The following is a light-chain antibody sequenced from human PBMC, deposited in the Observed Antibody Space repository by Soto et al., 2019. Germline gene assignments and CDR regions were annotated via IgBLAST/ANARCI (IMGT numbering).Light chain of an antibody. CDR1: QSVSSN. J-gene: IGKJ1*01. CDR3: QQYNNRPLPCT. CDR2: GAS. V-gene: IGKV3-15*01. Sequence: IVMTQSPATLSKTPGERATLSCRASQSVSSNLAWYQQKPGQAPRLLIYGASTRATGIPARFSGSGSGTEFTLTISSLQSEDFAVHHCQQYNNRPLPCTFGQGTKVDIK.